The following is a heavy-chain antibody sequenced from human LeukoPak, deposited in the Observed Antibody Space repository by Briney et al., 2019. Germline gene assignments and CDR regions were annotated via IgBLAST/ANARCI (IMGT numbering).Heavy chain of an antibody. CDR2: INHSGST. J-gene: IGHJ3*02. Sequence: SETLSLTCAVYGGSFSGYYWSWIRQPPGKGLEWIGEINHSGSTNYNPSLKSRVTISVDTSKNQFSLKLSSVTAADTAVYYCAGXEVTGDAFDIWGQGTMVTVSS. D-gene: IGHD2-21*02. CDR1: GGSFSGYY. CDR3: AGXEVTGDAFDI. V-gene: IGHV4-34*01.